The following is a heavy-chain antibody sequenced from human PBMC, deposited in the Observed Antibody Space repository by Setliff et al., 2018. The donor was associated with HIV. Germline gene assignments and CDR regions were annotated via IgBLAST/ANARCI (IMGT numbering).Heavy chain of an antibody. V-gene: IGHV4-34*01. D-gene: IGHD5-12*01. CDR1: GGSFSDYS. CDR2: IHHSGTT. CDR3: ATRGWNGYTAFDY. Sequence: SETLSLTCAVYGGSFSDYSWNWIRQPPGKGLEWIGEIHHSGTTKNDPSLKSRVTISVATSKRQFSLNLTSVTAADTAVYYCATRGWNGYTAFDYWGQGTLVTVSS. J-gene: IGHJ4*02.